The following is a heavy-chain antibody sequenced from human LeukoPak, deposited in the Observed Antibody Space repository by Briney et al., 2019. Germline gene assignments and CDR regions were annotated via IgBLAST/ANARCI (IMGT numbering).Heavy chain of an antibody. D-gene: IGHD3-3*01. Sequence: PSETLSLTCTVSGGSISSYYWSWIRQPPGKGLEWIGYIYYSGSTNYNPSLKSRVTISVDTSKNQFSLKLSSMTAADTAVYYCARVTNHYDFWSGYYFNAFDIWGQGTMVTVSS. CDR1: GGSISSYY. V-gene: IGHV4-59*01. CDR2: IYYSGST. J-gene: IGHJ3*02. CDR3: ARVTNHYDFWSGYYFNAFDI.